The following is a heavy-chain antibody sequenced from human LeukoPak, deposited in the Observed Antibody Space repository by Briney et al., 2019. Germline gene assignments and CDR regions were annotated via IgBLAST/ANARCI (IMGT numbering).Heavy chain of an antibody. D-gene: IGHD3-10*01. CDR2: IYYSGST. Sequence: PSETLSLTCTVSGGSISSSSYYWGWIRQPPGKGLEGIGSIYYSGSTYYNPSLKSRVTISVDTSKNQVSLKLSSVTAADTAVYYCARLWGDLGGFGELLSSLDYYYYMDVWGKGTTVTVSS. CDR1: GGSISSSSYY. J-gene: IGHJ6*03. V-gene: IGHV4-39*01. CDR3: ARLWGDLGGFGELLSSLDYYYYMDV.